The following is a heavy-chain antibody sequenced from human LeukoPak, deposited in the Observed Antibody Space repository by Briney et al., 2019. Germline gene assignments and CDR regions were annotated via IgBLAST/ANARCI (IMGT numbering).Heavy chain of an antibody. D-gene: IGHD3-10*01. CDR1: GFTFSSYS. CDR3: ARGFYAFDI. V-gene: IGHV3-21*01. CDR2: ISSYCNYI. Sequence: PGGSLRLSCAGSGFTFSSYSMNWVRQAPGKGLEWVSSISSYCNYISYADSVKGRFTISRDNAKNSLYLQMNSLRAEDTAVYYCARGFYAFDIWGQGTMVTLSS. J-gene: IGHJ3*02.